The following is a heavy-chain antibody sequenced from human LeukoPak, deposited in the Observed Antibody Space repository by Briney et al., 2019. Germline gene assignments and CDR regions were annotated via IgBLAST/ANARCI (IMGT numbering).Heavy chain of an antibody. D-gene: IGHD5-24*01. Sequence: GGSLRLSCVPSGITFSNSALSWVRQAPGKGLEWVSTITKSGDQTHYADSVRGLFTISRDIFKNTLYLQMNSLRAEDTAVYHCVKSAGKDGYRDVFDIWGQGRVVTVS. CDR1: GITFSNSA. CDR3: VKSAGKDGYRDVFDI. CDR2: ITKSGDQT. J-gene: IGHJ3*02. V-gene: IGHV3-23*01.